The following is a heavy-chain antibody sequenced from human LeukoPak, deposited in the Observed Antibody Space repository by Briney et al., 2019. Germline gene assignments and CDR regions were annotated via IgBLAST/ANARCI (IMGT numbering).Heavy chain of an antibody. CDR1: GFTFSSYG. D-gene: IGHD6-19*01. V-gene: IGHV3-30*03. Sequence: GGSLRLSCAASGFTFSSYGMHWVRQAPGKGLEWVAVISYDVSNKYYADSVKGRFTISRDNSKNTLYLQMNSLRAEDTAVYYCARSGPSQWLVRFFDYWGQGTLVTVSS. CDR3: ARSGPSQWLVRFFDY. J-gene: IGHJ4*02. CDR2: ISYDVSNK.